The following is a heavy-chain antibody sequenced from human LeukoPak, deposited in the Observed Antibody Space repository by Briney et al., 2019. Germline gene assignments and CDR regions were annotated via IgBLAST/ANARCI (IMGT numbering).Heavy chain of an antibody. V-gene: IGHV4-59*01. CDR3: ARSSIGDYYGMDV. CDR2: IYYSGST. J-gene: IGHJ6*02. D-gene: IGHD6-6*01. CDR1: GGSISSYY. Sequence: SETLSLTCTVSGGSISSYYWSWIRQPPGKGLEWIGYIYYSGSTNYNPSLKSRVTISVDTSKNQFSLKLSSVTAADTAVYYCARSSIGDYYGMDVWGQGTTVTVSS.